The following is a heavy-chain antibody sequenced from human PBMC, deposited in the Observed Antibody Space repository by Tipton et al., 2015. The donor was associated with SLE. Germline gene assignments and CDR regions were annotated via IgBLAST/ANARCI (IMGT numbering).Heavy chain of an antibody. CDR2: IYYSGST. CDR1: GGSISSYY. Sequence: TLSLTCTVSGGSISSYYWSWIRQPPGKGLEWIGYIYYSGSTNYNPSLKSRVTISVDTSKNQLSLKLSSVTAADTAVYYCAGCLFFACMDVWGKGTTVTVSS. CDR3: AGCLFFACMDV. V-gene: IGHV4-59*01. J-gene: IGHJ6*03. D-gene: IGHD3-10*02.